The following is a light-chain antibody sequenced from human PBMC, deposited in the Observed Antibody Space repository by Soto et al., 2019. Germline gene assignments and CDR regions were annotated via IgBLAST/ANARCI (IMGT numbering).Light chain of an antibody. J-gene: IGKJ3*01. Sequence: EIVLTQSPGTLSLSPGERATLYCRASQSVSSNYLAWYQQKPGQAPRLLIYGASTRATGIPDRFSGSGSGADFTLTISRLEPEDFAVYYCQQYGISPLFTFGPGTKVDVK. V-gene: IGKV3-20*01. CDR1: QSVSSNY. CDR3: QQYGISPLFT. CDR2: GAS.